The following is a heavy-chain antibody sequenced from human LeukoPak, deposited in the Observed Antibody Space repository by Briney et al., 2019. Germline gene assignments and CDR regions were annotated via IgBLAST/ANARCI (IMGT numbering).Heavy chain of an antibody. V-gene: IGHV1-18*01. Sequence: ASVKVSCKASVYTFTNYGFSWVRQAPGQGLEWMGWTSTHNGNKMYAQSLQGRVTVTTDTSTSTTYMELTSLRSDDTAVYYCARDLRRGSYYDGHYLDFWGQGTLVTVSS. CDR3: ARDLRRGSYYDGHYLDF. CDR1: VYTFTNYG. D-gene: IGHD3-10*01. J-gene: IGHJ4*02. CDR2: TSTHNGNK.